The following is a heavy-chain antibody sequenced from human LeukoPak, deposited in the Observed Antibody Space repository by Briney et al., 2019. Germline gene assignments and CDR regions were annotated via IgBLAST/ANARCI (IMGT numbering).Heavy chain of an antibody. V-gene: IGHV4-34*01. CDR3: ARDGDYDSPYYYYGMDV. CDR2: INHSGST. J-gene: IGHJ6*02. D-gene: IGHD4-17*01. CDR1: GGSFSGYY. Sequence: SETLSLTCAVYGGSFSGYYWSWIRQPPGEGLEWIGEINHSGSTNYNPSLKSRVTISVDTSKNQFSLKLSSVTAADTAVYYCARDGDYDSPYYYYGMDVWGQGTTVTVSS.